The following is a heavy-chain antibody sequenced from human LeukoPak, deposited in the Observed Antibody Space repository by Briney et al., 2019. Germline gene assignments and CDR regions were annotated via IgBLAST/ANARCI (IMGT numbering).Heavy chain of an antibody. CDR1: GFTFSSYN. CDR3: AREYGSGSSRRRFDP. V-gene: IGHV3-21*01. Sequence: GGSLRLSCVVSGFTFSSYNMNWVRQAPGKGLEWVSSISTSNNYIYYANSVTGRFTISRDNAKNSLYLQMNSLRAEDTAVYYCAREYGSGSSRRRFDPWGQGTLVTVSS. CDR2: ISTSNNYI. J-gene: IGHJ5*02. D-gene: IGHD3-10*01.